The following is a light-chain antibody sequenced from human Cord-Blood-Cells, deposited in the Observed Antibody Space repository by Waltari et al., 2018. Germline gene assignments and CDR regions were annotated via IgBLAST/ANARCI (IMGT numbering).Light chain of an antibody. CDR1: SSNIGRNT. Sequence: QSVLTQPPSASGTPGQRVTISCSGSSSNIGRNTVNWYQQLPGTAPKLLIYSNNQRPSGVPDRFSGSKSGTSASPAISGLQSEDEADYYCAAWDDSLNGPVFGGGTKLTVL. CDR3: AAWDDSLNGPV. J-gene: IGLJ3*02. V-gene: IGLV1-44*01. CDR2: SNN.